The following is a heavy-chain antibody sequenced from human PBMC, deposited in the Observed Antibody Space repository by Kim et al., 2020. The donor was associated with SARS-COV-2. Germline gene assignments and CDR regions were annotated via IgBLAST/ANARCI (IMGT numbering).Heavy chain of an antibody. V-gene: IGHV1-2*02. CDR3: ARTSRDGYNGHAFDI. J-gene: IGHJ3*02. D-gene: IGHD5-12*01. Sequence: QKFQGRVTMTRDTSISTAYMELSRLRSDDTAVYYCARTSRDGYNGHAFDIWGQGTMVTVSS.